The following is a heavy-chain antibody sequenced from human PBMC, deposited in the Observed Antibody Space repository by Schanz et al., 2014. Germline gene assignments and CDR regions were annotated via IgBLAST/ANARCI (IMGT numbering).Heavy chain of an antibody. J-gene: IGHJ3*02. D-gene: IGHD3-10*01. CDR3: AKGRFGELSAFDI. V-gene: IGHV3-23*01. CDR1: GFSFGTYA. CDR2: ISGTGDDDT. Sequence: EVHLLESGGGLVQPGGSLRLSCAASGFSFGTYAMSWVRQAPGKGLLWVSSISGTGDDDTYYADSVKGRFTISRDNSKNTLYLQMNSLRAEDTAVYYCAKGRFGELSAFDIWGQGTMVTGSS.